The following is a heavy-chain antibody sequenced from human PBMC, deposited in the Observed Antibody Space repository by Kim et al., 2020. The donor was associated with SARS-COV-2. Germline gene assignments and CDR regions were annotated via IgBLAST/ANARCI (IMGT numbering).Heavy chain of an antibody. D-gene: IGHD3-10*01. CDR2: RT. V-gene: IGHV4-31*02. J-gene: IGHJ4*02. CDR3: ATLLWFGEAH. Sequence: RTSYNPYLKSRVTISVDTSKNQFSLILTSVTAADTAVYYCATLLWFGEAHWGQGTLVTVSS.